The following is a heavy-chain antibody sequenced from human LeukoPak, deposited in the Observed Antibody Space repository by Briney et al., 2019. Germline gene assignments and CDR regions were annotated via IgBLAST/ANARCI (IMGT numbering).Heavy chain of an antibody. V-gene: IGHV4-59*01. CDR2: TYYSGST. J-gene: IGHJ5*02. CDR3: ARERTRPFSITSFSWFDP. CDR1: GGSISSYY. Sequence: PSETLSLTCTVSGGSISSYYWSWIRQPPGKGLEWIGYTYYSGSTNYNPSLKSRVTISVDTSKNQFSLRLTSVTAADTAVYYCARERTRPFSITSFSWFDPWGQGTLVTVSS. D-gene: IGHD2-2*01.